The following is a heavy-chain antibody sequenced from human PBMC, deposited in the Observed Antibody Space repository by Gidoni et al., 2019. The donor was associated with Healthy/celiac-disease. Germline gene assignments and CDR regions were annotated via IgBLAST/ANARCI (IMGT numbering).Heavy chain of an antibody. CDR1: GFTFSSYG. Sequence: QVQLVESGGGVVQPGRSLRLPCAASGFTFSSYGMHWVRQAPGKGLEWVAVIWYDGSNKYYADSVKGRFTISRDNSKNTLYLQMNSLRAEDTAVYYCARDRERDCSSTSCFDAFDIWGQGTMVTVSS. CDR2: IWYDGSNK. J-gene: IGHJ3*02. V-gene: IGHV3-33*01. CDR3: ARDRERDCSSTSCFDAFDI. D-gene: IGHD2-2*01.